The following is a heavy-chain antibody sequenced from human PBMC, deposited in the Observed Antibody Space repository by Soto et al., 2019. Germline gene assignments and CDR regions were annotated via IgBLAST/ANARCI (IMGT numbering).Heavy chain of an antibody. V-gene: IGHV3-23*01. D-gene: IGHD1-26*01. CDR3: AKGNKWEPAPSFDY. J-gene: IGHJ4*02. CDR1: GFTFSSYA. Sequence: HPGGSLRLSCAASGFTFSSYAMSWVRQAPGKGLEWVSAISGSGGSTYYADSVKGRFTISRDNSKNTLYLQMNSLRAEDTAVYYCAKGNKWEPAPSFDYWGQGTLVTVSS. CDR2: ISGSGGST.